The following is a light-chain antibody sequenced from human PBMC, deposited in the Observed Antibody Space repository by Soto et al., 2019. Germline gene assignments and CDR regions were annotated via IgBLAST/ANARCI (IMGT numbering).Light chain of an antibody. CDR2: DVS. CDR1: SSDVGGYNY. J-gene: IGLJ1*01. CDR3: TSYTTSSPLV. Sequence: QSALTQPASVSGSPGQSITISCTGTSSDVGGYNYVSWYQQYPGKAPKLMIYDVSNRPSGVSNRFSGSKSGNTASLTISGLQAEDEADYYCTSYTTSSPLVFGTGTQLTVL. V-gene: IGLV2-14*01.